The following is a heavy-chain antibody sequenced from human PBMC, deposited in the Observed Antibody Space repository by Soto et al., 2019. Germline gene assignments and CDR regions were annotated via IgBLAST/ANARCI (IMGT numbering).Heavy chain of an antibody. V-gene: IGHV3-30-3*01. Sequence: QVQLVESGGGVVQPGRSLRLSCAASGLTFSSYAMHWVRQAPGKGLEWVAVISYDGSNKYYADSVKGRFTISRDNSKNTLYLQMNSLRAEDTAVYYCATRPGGFDYWGQGTLVTVSS. CDR3: ATRPGGFDY. J-gene: IGHJ4*02. CDR1: GLTFSSYA. CDR2: ISYDGSNK. D-gene: IGHD3-16*01.